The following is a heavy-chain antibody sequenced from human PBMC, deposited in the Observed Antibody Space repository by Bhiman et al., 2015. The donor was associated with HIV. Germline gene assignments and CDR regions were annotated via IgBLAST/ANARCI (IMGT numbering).Heavy chain of an antibody. CDR2: ISYDGSGD. V-gene: IGHV3-30*04. J-gene: IGHJ4*02. CDR1: GFTFSSYA. Sequence: QVQLVESGGGVVQPGRSLRLSCAASGFTFSSYAMHWVRQAPGKGLEWVAVISYDGSGDYYADSVKGRFTISRDNSKSTLFLLMDSLRTEDTAVYYCASFYNIEVVPAAMSIPFDHWGQGTLVTVSS. D-gene: IGHD2-2*01. CDR3: ASFYNIEVVPAAMSIPFDH.